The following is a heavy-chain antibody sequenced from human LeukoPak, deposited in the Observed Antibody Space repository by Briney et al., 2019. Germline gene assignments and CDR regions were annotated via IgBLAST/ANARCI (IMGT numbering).Heavy chain of an antibody. D-gene: IGHD3-3*01. V-gene: IGHV3-66*02. Sequence: GGSLRLSCAASGFTVSSNYMSWVRQAPGKGLEWVSVIYSGGSTYYADSVKGRFTISRVNSKNTLYLQMNSLRAEDTAVYYCAREITIFGVVSPGFDYWGQGTLVTVSS. CDR1: GFTVSSNY. CDR2: IYSGGST. CDR3: AREITIFGVVSPGFDY. J-gene: IGHJ4*02.